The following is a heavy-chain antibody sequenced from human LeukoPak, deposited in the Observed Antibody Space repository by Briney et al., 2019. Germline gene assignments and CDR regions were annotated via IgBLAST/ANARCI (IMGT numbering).Heavy chain of an antibody. D-gene: IGHD4-23*01. J-gene: IGHJ4*02. V-gene: IGHV3-64*01. CDR1: GFTFSSYA. Sequence: GRSLRLSCAASGFTFSSYAMHWVRQAPGKGLEYVSAISSNGGSTYYANSVKGRFTISRDNSKNTLYLQMGSLRAEDMAVYYCASDGGYWGQGTLVTVSS. CDR3: ASDGGY. CDR2: ISSNGGST.